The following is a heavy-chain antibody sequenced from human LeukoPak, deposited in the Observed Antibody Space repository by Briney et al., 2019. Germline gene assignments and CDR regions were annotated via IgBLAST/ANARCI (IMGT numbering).Heavy chain of an antibody. CDR1: GFTFSSYG. Sequence: GGSLRLSCAASGFTFSSYGMHWVRQAPGKGLEWVAFIRYDGSNKYYADSVKGRFTISRDNSKNTLYLQMNSLRAEDTAVYYCAEEYRYSSSWYGDFDYWGQGTLVTVSP. D-gene: IGHD6-13*01. V-gene: IGHV3-30*02. CDR2: IRYDGSNK. J-gene: IGHJ4*02. CDR3: AEEYRYSSSWYGDFDY.